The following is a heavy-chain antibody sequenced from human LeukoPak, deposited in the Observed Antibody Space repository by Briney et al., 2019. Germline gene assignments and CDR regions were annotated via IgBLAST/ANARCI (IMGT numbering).Heavy chain of an antibody. V-gene: IGHV3-23*01. CDR1: GFTFSSYA. J-gene: IGHJ3*02. D-gene: IGHD3-3*01. CDR2: ISGGGPST. Sequence: QAGGSLRLSCAASGFTFSSYAMSWVRQAPGKGLEWVSAISGGGPSTYSADSVKGRFTISRDNAKNSLYLQMNSLRAEDTAVYYCASFDTGSFWSGYYRVDAFDIWGQGTMVTVSS. CDR3: ASFDTGSFWSGYYRVDAFDI.